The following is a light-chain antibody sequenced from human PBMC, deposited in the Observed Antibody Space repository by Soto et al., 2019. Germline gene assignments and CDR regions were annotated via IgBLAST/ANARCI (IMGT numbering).Light chain of an antibody. J-gene: IGKJ2*01. CDR2: GSS. CDR3: QQYGSSPPYT. Sequence: EVVLTQSPGTLSLSPGERATLSCRASQSVRNNYLAWYQQKPGQSPKLLIFGSSDRATGIPDRFSGSGSGTDFTLTMRRLEPEDFAVYYWQQYGSSPPYTFGQGTKLEIK. V-gene: IGKV3-20*01. CDR1: QSVRNNY.